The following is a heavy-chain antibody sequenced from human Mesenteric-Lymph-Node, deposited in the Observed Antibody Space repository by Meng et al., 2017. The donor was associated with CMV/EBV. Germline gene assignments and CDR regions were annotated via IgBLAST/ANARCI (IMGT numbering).Heavy chain of an antibody. V-gene: IGHV1-18*01. J-gene: IGHJ4*01. D-gene: IGHD3-3*01. CDR2: ISVNNDNT. CDR1: GYIFTTHG. Sequence: ASVKVSCKASGYIFTTHGISWVRQAPGQGLEWMAWISVNNDNTKYGQKFQDRVTMTADTSTGTVYMELRNLRSDDTAVYYCARDRDWRFLESFDYWGQGTLVTVSS. CDR3: ARDRDWRFLESFDY.